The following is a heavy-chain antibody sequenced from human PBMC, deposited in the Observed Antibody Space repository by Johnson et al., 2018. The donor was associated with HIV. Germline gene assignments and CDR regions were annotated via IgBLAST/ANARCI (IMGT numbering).Heavy chain of an antibody. J-gene: IGHJ3*02. CDR2: ISSSGSSI. CDR1: GFTFSSYA. D-gene: IGHD6-13*01. CDR3: ARRGRSSSWYDLDI. V-gene: IGHV3-48*04. Sequence: VQLVESGGGLVQPGGFLRLSCAASGFTFSSYAMSWVRQAPGKGLEWVSYISSSGSSIYYADSVKGRFTISRDNAKKSLFLQMNSLRAEDTAVYYCARRGRSSSWYDLDIWGQGTMVSVSS.